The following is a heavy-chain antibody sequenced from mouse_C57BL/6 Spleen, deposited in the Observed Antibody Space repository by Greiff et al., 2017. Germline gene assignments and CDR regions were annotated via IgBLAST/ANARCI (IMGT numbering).Heavy chain of an antibody. CDR3: ARNDYEKYFDY. D-gene: IGHD2-4*01. CDR1: GYTFTSYW. V-gene: IGHV1-64*01. CDR2: IHPNSGST. J-gene: IGHJ2*01. Sequence: QVQLQQPGAELVKPGASVKLSCKASGYTFTSYWMHWVKQRPGQGLEWIGMIHPNSGSTNSNEKFKSKATLTVDKSSSTSYMQLSSLTSEDSAVYFCARNDYEKYFDYWGQGTTRTVSS.